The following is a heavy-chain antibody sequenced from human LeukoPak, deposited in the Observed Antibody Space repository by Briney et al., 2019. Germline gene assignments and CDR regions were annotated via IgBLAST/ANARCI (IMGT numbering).Heavy chain of an antibody. Sequence: GGSLRLSCAASGFTFSSYTMNWVRQPPGKGLEWVSNIGTSSTTIYYADSVKGRFTISRDNAKNSLYLQMNSLRAEDTAVYYCARDGARGYSGYDNYFDYWGQGTLVTVSS. CDR3: ARDGARGYSGYDNYFDY. CDR1: GFTFSSYT. V-gene: IGHV3-48*01. D-gene: IGHD5-12*01. CDR2: IGTSSTTI. J-gene: IGHJ4*02.